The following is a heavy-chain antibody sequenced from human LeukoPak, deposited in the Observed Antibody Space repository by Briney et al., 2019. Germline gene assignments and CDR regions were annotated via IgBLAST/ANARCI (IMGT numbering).Heavy chain of an antibody. CDR3: ARANPGVVPAAKFWFDP. V-gene: IGHV4-39*07. CDR2: IYYSGST. CDR1: GGSISSSSYY. J-gene: IGHJ5*02. Sequence: SETLSLTCTVSGGSISSSSYYWGWIRQPPGKGLEWIGSIYYSGSTYYNPSLKSRVTISVDTSKNQFSLKLSSVTAADTAVYYCARANPGVVPAAKFWFDPWGQGTLVTVSS. D-gene: IGHD2-2*01.